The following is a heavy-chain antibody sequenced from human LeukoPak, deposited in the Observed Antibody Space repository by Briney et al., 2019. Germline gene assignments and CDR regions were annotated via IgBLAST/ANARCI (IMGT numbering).Heavy chain of an antibody. CDR2: MYRGGRT. J-gene: IGHJ6*03. CDR3: ARSYRYYMDV. V-gene: IGHV3-66*02. Sequence: PGGSLRLSGAASGFTVSSNYMSGVRQARGKGLEGVSVMYRGGRTYYADSVKGRFTISRDNSKITLYLQMNSLRAEDTAVYSCARSYRYYMDVWGKGTTVTVSS. CDR1: GFTVSSNY.